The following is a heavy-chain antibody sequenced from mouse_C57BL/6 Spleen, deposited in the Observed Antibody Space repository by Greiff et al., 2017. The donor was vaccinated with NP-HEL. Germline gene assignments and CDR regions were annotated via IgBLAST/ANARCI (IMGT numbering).Heavy chain of an antibody. CDR3: ARLYYYGSSYGYFDV. CDR2: IYPGDGDT. J-gene: IGHJ1*03. CDR1: GYAFSSSW. Sequence: QVQLKESGPELVKPGASVKISCKASGYAFSSSWMNWVKQRPGKGLEWIGRIYPGDGDTNYNGKFKGKATLTADKSSSTAYMQLSSLTSEDSAVYFCARLYYYGSSYGYFDVWGTGTTVTVSS. D-gene: IGHD1-1*01. V-gene: IGHV1-82*01.